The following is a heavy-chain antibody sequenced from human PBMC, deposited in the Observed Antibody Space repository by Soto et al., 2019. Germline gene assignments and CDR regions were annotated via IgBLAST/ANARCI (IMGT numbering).Heavy chain of an antibody. J-gene: IGHJ4*02. V-gene: IGHV2-26*01. CDR2: IFSNDER. CDR1: GFSLNNIRLG. CDR3: ARIERYSGYEYFDH. Sequence: VTLKESGPVLVQPTEPLTLTCTASGFSLNNIRLGVSWFRQPPGKAPEWLAHIFSNDERSYSTSMKSRVTISRDTSKSQVVLTMASRDPVDTATYYCARIERYSGYEYFDHWGQGTLVTVSS. D-gene: IGHD5-12*01.